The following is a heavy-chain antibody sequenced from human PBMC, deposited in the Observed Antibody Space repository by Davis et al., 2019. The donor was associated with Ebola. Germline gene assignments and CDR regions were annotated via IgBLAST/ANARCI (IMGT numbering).Heavy chain of an antibody. Sequence: GESLKISCAASGFRVSGPYMSWVRQAPGKGLEWVSVIYTGGRTYYADSVKGRFTISRDNSKNTLYLQMNSLRAEDTAVYYCARARYSSSWTFDPWGQGTLVTVSS. D-gene: IGHD6-13*01. J-gene: IGHJ5*02. CDR1: GFRVSGPY. CDR2: IYTGGRT. V-gene: IGHV3-66*01. CDR3: ARARYSSSWTFDP.